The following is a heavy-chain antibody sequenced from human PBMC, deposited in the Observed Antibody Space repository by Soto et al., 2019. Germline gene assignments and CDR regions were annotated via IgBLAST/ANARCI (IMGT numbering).Heavy chain of an antibody. V-gene: IGHV3-74*01. CDR3: ARGDRGGFDL. CDR1: GFYSDYPW. J-gene: IGHJ3*01. CDR2: VHSDGSTT. Sequence: GGSLRLSCAASGFYSDYPWLHCVHQDPGKGLVWVSCVHSDGSTTTYADSVKGRFTISRDNARNTVSLQMSSLRAEDTAIYYCARGDRGGFDLWGHGTVVTVSS. D-gene: IGHD3-10*01.